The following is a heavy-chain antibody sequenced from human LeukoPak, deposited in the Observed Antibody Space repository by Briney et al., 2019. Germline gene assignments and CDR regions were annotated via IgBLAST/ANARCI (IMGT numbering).Heavy chain of an antibody. Sequence: GGSLRLSCAASEFTFSNYWMNWVRQAPGKGLEWVANIKHDGSEKYYVDSVKGRFTISRDNTKKLLYLQMNSLRADDTAVYYCARGHHFWSGFYYFEYWGQGSLVIVSS. CDR1: EFTFSNYW. CDR3: ARGHHFWSGFYYFEY. J-gene: IGHJ4*02. D-gene: IGHD3-3*02. CDR2: IKHDGSEK. V-gene: IGHV3-7*04.